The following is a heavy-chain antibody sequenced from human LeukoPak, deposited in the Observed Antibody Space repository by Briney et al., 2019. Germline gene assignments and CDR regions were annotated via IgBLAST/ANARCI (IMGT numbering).Heavy chain of an antibody. CDR1: GFTFSSYD. Sequence: GGSLRLSCAASGFTFSSYDMHWVRQATGKGLEWVSAIGTAGDTYYPGSVKGRFTISRENAKNSLYLQMNSLRAGDTAVYYCARGPIITMVGGVIIIDAFDIWGQGTMVTVSS. CDR2: IGTAGDT. D-gene: IGHD3-10*01. CDR3: ARGPIITMVGGVIIIDAFDI. V-gene: IGHV3-13*01. J-gene: IGHJ3*02.